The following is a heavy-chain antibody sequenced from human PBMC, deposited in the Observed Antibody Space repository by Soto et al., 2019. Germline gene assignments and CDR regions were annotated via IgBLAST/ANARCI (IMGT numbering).Heavy chain of an antibody. CDR1: GGSFSGYY. CDR2: INHSGST. Sequence: SETLSLTCAVYGGSFSGYYWSWIRQPPGKGLEWIGEINHSGSTNYNPSLKSRDTISVDKSKNQFSLRLSNVTAADTAVYYCARVSLSPYYFDYWGQGTLVTVSS. D-gene: IGHD3-16*02. CDR3: ARVSLSPYYFDY. V-gene: IGHV4-34*01. J-gene: IGHJ4*02.